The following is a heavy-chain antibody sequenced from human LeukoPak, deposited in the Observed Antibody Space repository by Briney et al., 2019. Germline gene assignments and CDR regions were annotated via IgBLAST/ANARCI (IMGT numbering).Heavy chain of an antibody. D-gene: IGHD3-10*01. V-gene: IGHV4-59*01. J-gene: IGHJ6*04. CDR3: ARTTRVYYYYGMDV. CDR2: IYYSGST. Sequence: SETLSLTCTVSGGSISSYYWSWIRQPPGKGLEWIGYIYYSGSTNYNPSLKSRVTISVDTSKNQFSLKLSSVTAADTAVYYCARTTRVYYYYGMDVWGKGTTVTVSS. CDR1: GGSISSYY.